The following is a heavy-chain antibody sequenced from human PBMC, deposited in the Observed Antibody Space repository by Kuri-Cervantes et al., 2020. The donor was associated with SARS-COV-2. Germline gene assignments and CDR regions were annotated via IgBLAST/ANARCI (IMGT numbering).Heavy chain of an antibody. J-gene: IGHJ4*02. CDR3: AKLGSRHHYED. V-gene: IGHV3-23*01. D-gene: IGHD4-17*01. Sequence: GGFLRLSCAASGFTFSSYAMSWVRQAPGKGLEWVSAISGSGGSTYYADSVKGRFTISRDNSKNTLYLQMNSLRAEDTAVYYCAKLGSRHHYEDWGQGTLVTVSS. CDR2: ISGSGGST. CDR1: GFTFSSYA.